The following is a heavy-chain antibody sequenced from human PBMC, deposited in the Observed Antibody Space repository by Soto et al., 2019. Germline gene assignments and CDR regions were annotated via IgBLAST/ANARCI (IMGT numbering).Heavy chain of an antibody. CDR3: ARDPTVLDY. CDR2: ISAYSGNT. CDR1: GYTFTSYA. Sequence: QVQLVQSGAEVKKPGASVKVSCKASGYTFTSYAFNWVRQAPGQGLEWMGWISAYSGNTNYAQKFQGRVTMTTDTSTSTAYMDPRSLRSDDTAVYHCARDPTVLDYCGQGTLLTLSS. J-gene: IGHJ4*02. V-gene: IGHV1-18*04. D-gene: IGHD4-17*01.